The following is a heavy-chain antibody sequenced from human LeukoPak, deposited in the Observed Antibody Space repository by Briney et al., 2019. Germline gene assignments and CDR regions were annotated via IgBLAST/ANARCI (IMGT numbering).Heavy chain of an antibody. V-gene: IGHV3-48*03. CDR1: GFTFSSYE. CDR3: ATLILDSSSHGGWFDP. J-gene: IGHJ5*02. CDR2: ISSSGSTI. Sequence: GGSLRLSCAASGFTFSSYEMNWVRQAPGKGLEWVSYISSSGSTIYYADSVKGRFTISRDNAKNSLYLQMNSLRAEDTAVYYCATLILDSSSHGGWFDPWGQGTLVTVSS. D-gene: IGHD6-13*01.